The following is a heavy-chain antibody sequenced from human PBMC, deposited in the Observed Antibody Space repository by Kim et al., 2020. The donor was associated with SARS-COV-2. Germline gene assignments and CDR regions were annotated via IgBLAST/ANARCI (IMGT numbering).Heavy chain of an antibody. V-gene: IGHV3-30*04. D-gene: IGHD1-26*01. J-gene: IGHJ3*02. CDR2: ISYDGSNK. CDR1: GFTFSSYA. Sequence: GGSLRLSCAASGFTFSSYAMHWVRQAPGKGLEWVAVISYDGSNKYYADSVKGRFTISRDNSKNTLYLQMNSLRAEDTAVYYCARPSGSYARNDAFDIWGQGTMVTVSS. CDR3: ARPSGSYARNDAFDI.